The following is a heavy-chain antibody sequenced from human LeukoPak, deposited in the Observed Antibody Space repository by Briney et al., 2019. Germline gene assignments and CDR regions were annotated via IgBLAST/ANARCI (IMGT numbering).Heavy chain of an antibody. CDR2: INHSGST. CDR3: ARHRIAVAGSYFNWFDP. D-gene: IGHD6-19*01. V-gene: IGHV4-34*01. CDR1: GGSLSGYY. Sequence: SETLSLTCAVYGGSLSGYYWSWIRQPPGKGLEWIGEINHSGSTNYNPSLKSRVTISVDTSKNQFSLKLSSVTAADTAVYYCARHRIAVAGSYFNWFDPWGQGTLVTVSS. J-gene: IGHJ5*02.